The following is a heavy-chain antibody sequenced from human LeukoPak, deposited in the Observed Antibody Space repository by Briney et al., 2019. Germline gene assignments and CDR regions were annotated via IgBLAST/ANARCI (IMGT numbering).Heavy chain of an antibody. D-gene: IGHD3-22*01. CDR2: ITGTGGNT. Sequence: PGGSLRPSCAASGFTFSSYDMTRVRQAPGKGLEWGSDITGTGGNTYYANSVKGRFTISRDNSKNTLYLQMNGLRAEDTAVYYCAKVRDTSGSRFDYWGQGTLVTVSS. V-gene: IGHV3-23*01. CDR3: AKVRDTSGSRFDY. J-gene: IGHJ4*02. CDR1: GFTFSSYD.